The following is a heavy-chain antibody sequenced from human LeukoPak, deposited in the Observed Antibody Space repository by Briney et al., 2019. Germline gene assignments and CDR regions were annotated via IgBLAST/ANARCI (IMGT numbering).Heavy chain of an antibody. V-gene: IGHV1-24*01. CDR1: GYTLTELS. CDR3: ATDLMTTVTPSFDY. D-gene: IGHD4-17*01. CDR2: FDPEDGET. Sequence: ASVKVSCKVSGYTLTELSMHWVRQAPGKGLEWMGGFDPEDGETIYAQKFQGRVTMTEDTSTDTAYMELSSLRSEDTAVYYCATDLMTTVTPSFDYWGQGTLVTVSS. J-gene: IGHJ4*02.